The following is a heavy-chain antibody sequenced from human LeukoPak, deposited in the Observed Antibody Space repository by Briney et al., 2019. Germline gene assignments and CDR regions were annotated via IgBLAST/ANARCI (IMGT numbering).Heavy chain of an antibody. J-gene: IGHJ4*02. V-gene: IGHV3-30*18. D-gene: IGHD5-12*01. CDR1: GFTFRSYC. Sequence: GRTLRLSCAASGFTFRSYCMHWVRHAPGEGREGVAFISYDGSNKYYAHSVKGRFTISRDNAKNTLYLQMNRLRAADTAVYYCANGAEVAGFDYWGQGTLVTVSS. CDR3: ANGAEVAGFDY. CDR2: ISYDGSNK.